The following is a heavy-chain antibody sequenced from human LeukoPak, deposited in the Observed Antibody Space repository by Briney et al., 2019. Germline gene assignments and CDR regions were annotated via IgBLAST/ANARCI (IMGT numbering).Heavy chain of an antibody. J-gene: IGHJ4*02. Sequence: GGSLRLSCAASGFTFRNHWMHWVRQTPGKGLVWVSRISSDGSSTTYAGSVKGRFTISRDNAKNTLYLQMNNLRAEDTAMYYCARDQRVTGRPDIDYWGQGTLVIVSS. V-gene: IGHV3-74*03. CDR2: ISSDGSST. CDR1: GFTFRNHW. D-gene: IGHD6-6*01. CDR3: ARDQRVTGRPDIDY.